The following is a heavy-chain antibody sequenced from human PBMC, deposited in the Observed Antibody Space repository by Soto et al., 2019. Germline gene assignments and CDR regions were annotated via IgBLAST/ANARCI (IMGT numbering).Heavy chain of an antibody. Sequence: PSETLSLTCTVSGGSISSYFWSWIRQPPGKGLEWIGYIYYSGSTNYNPSLTRRVTISVDTSKNQFSLKLSSVTAADTAVYYCARLKGTCGDCSGGSCVSFDDWGRGTLVPVSS. D-gene: IGHD2-15*01. CDR3: ARLKGTCGDCSGGSCVSFDD. CDR1: GGSISSYF. CDR2: IYYSGST. J-gene: IGHJ4*02. V-gene: IGHV4-59*08.